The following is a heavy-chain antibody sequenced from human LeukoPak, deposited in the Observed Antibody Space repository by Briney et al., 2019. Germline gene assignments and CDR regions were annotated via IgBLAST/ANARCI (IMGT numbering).Heavy chain of an antibody. CDR2: ISWNSGSI. D-gene: IGHD3-22*01. J-gene: IGHJ4*02. CDR1: GFTFDDYA. Sequence: GGSLRLSCAASGFTFDDYAMHWVRQAPGKGLEWVSGISWNSGSIGYADSVKGRFTISRDNAKNSLYLQMNSLRAEDTALYYCAKSIGYYYGSSGYYYFDYWGQGTLDTVSS. V-gene: IGHV3-9*01. CDR3: AKSIGYYYGSSGYYYFDY.